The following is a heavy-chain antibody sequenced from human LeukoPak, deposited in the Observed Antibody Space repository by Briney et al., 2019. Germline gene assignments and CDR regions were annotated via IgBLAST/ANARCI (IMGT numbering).Heavy chain of an antibody. D-gene: IGHD5-18*01. Sequence: PGGSLRVSCAASGFTFSSYWMHWVRQAPGKGLVWVSRINSDGSSTSYADSVKCRFTISRDNAKNTLYLQMNSLRAEDTAVYYCARFPGYSYGQRYFDYWGQGTLVTVSS. V-gene: IGHV3-74*01. CDR1: GFTFSSYW. CDR3: ARFPGYSYGQRYFDY. J-gene: IGHJ4*02. CDR2: INSDGSST.